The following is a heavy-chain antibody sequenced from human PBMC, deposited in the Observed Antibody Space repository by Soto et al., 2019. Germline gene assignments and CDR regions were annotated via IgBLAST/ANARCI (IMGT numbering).Heavy chain of an antibody. D-gene: IGHD5-18*01. V-gene: IGHV3-9*01. CDR1: GFTFDDYA. CDR2: ISWNSGSI. J-gene: IGHJ4*02. CDR3: AKDNEGHSYGLDYFDY. Sequence: GGSLRLSCAASGFTFDDYAMHWVRQAPGKGLEWVSGISWNSGSIGYADSVKGRFTISRDNAKNSLYLQMNSLRAEDTAWYYCAKDNEGHSYGLDYFDYWGQGTLVTVSS.